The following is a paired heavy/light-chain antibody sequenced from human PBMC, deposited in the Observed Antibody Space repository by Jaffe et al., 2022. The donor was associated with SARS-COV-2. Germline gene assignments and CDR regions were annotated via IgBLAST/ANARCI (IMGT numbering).Heavy chain of an antibody. V-gene: IGHV3-23*04. CDR3: AKDSDSSSSSIDY. Sequence: EVQLVESGGGLVQPGGSLSLSCAASKFTFSTYAMNWVRQAPGKGLEWVSAISGSGDSTYYADSVKGRFTISRDNSKNTLYLQMHSLRAEDTAIYYCAKDSDSSSSSIDYWGQGTLVTVSS. D-gene: IGHD6-13*01. J-gene: IGHJ4*02. CDR2: ISGSGDST. CDR1: KFTFSTYA.
Light chain of an antibody. CDR3: MQGTHWPPYT. V-gene: IGKV2-30*01. CDR2: KVS. J-gene: IGKJ2*01. Sequence: DVVMTQSPLSLPVTLGQPASISCRSNQSLVYSDGNTYLNWFQQRPGQSPRRLIYKVSNRDSGVPDRFSGSGSGTDFTLKISRVEAEDVGVYYCMQGTHWPPYTFGQGTKLEI. CDR1: QSLVYSDGNTY.